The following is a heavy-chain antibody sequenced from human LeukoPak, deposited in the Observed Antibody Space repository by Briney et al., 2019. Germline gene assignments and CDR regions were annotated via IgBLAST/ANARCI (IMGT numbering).Heavy chain of an antibody. CDR3: ARGRYYDFWSGYYF. Sequence: SETLSLTCAVYGGSFSGYYWSWIRQPPGKGLEWIGEINHSGSTNYNPSLKSRVTISVDTSKNQFPLKLSSVTAADTAVYYCARGRYYDFWSGYYFWGQGTLVTVSS. J-gene: IGHJ4*02. V-gene: IGHV4-34*01. CDR2: INHSGST. CDR1: GGSFSGYY. D-gene: IGHD3-3*01.